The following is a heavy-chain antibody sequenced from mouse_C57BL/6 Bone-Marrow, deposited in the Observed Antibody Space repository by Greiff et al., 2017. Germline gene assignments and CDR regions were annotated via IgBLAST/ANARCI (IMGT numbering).Heavy chain of an antibody. CDR2: IDPSDSYT. D-gene: IGHD2-4*01. CDR1: GYTFTSYW. CDR3: ARNYDYVDY. Sequence: VQLQQPGAELVRPGTSVKLSCKASGYTFTSYWMHWVKQRPGQGLEWIGVIDPSDSYTNYNQQFKGKATLTVDTSSGTADMQLISLTSEDSAVYYCARNYDYVDYWGQGTTLTVSS. V-gene: IGHV1-59*01. J-gene: IGHJ2*01.